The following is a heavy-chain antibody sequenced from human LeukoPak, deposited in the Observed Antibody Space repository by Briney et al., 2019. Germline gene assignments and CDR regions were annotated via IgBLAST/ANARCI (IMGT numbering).Heavy chain of an antibody. J-gene: IGHJ6*03. CDR3: AVSEYCGGDCYWKDYYYYYMDV. CDR2: IYYSGST. CDR1: GGSISSYY. Sequence: PSETLSLTCTVSGGSISSYYWSWIRQPPGKGLEWIGYIYYSGSTNYNPSLKSRVTISVDTSKNQFSLKLSSVTAADTAVYYCAVSEYCGGDCYWKDYYYYYMDVWGKGTTVTVSS. D-gene: IGHD2-21*02. V-gene: IGHV4-59*01.